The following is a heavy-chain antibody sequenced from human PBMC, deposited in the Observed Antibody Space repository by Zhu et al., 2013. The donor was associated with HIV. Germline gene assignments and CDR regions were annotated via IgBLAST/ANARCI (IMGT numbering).Heavy chain of an antibody. CDR2: IIPIFGTA. CDR1: GYTFSSYA. Sequence: QVQLVQSGAEVKKPGASVKVSCKASGYTFSSYAISWVRQAPGQGLEWMGGIIPIFGTANYAQKFQGRVTITADKSTSTAYMELSSLRSEDTAVYYCARVAPYCSSTSCYEGDYYYGMDVWGQGTTVTVSS. J-gene: IGHJ6*02. D-gene: IGHD2-2*01. CDR3: ARVAPYCSSTSCYEGDYYYGMDV. V-gene: IGHV1-69*06.